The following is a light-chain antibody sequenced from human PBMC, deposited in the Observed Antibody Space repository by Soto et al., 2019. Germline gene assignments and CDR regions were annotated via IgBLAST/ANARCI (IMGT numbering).Light chain of an antibody. Sequence: EIVMTQSPATLSVSPGERATLSCRASQSVSSNLAWYQQKPGQGPRLLIYGASTRATGIPARFSGSGSGTEFTLTISSLQSEDFAVYYCQQYNNWRLTFGGGTKVEIK. V-gene: IGKV3-15*01. CDR2: GAS. J-gene: IGKJ4*01. CDR3: QQYNNWRLT. CDR1: QSVSSN.